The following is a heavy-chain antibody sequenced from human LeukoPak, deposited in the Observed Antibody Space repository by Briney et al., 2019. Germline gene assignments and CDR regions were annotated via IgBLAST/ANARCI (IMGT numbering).Heavy chain of an antibody. CDR2: VDPEDGET. V-gene: IGHV1-69-2*01. Sequence: GASVKISCKASGYTFTDYYMHWVQQAPGKGLEWMGRVDPEDGETIYAEKFQGRVTITADTSTDTAYMELSSLRSEDTAVYYCARGYSGYATDGKMGFQHWGQGTLVTVSS. J-gene: IGHJ1*01. D-gene: IGHD5-12*01. CDR3: ARGYSGYATDGKMGFQH. CDR1: GYTFTDYY.